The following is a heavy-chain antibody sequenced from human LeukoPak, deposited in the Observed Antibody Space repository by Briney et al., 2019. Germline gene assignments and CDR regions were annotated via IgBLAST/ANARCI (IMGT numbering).Heavy chain of an antibody. V-gene: IGHV3-30-3*01. J-gene: IGHJ4*02. D-gene: IGHD6-19*01. CDR2: ISYDGSNK. Sequence: GGSLRLSCAASGFTFSSYAMHWVRQAPGKGLEWVAVISYDGSNKYYADSVKGRFTISRDNSKNTLYLQMNSLRAEDTAVYYCARAYSSGWPDATIFDYWGQGTLVTVSS. CDR3: ARAYSSGWPDATIFDY. CDR1: GFTFSSYA.